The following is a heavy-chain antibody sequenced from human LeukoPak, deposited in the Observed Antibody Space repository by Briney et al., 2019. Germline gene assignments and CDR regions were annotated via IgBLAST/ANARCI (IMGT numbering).Heavy chain of an antibody. CDR3: AKSWGYTRPYYNYMEV. D-gene: IGHD3-16*02. Sequence: GGSPRLSCAASGFTFSSYSMNWVRQAPGKGLEWVSIIGKGGGSIYYADSVKGWFTISRDDSKNTLSLQMNSLRAEDTALYYCAKSWGYTRPYYNYMEVWGKGTTVTVSS. J-gene: IGHJ6*03. V-gene: IGHV3-23*01. CDR2: IGKGGGSI. CDR1: GFTFSSYS.